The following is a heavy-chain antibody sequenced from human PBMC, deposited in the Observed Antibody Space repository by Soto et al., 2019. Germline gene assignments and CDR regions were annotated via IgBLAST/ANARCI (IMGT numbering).Heavy chain of an antibody. CDR2: IYSGGST. CDR3: ASQLGYCTNGVCYSRHKTYYYYYMDV. J-gene: IGHJ6*03. Sequence: HPGGSLRLSCAASGFTVSSNYMSWVRQAPGKGLEWVSVIYSGGSTYYADSVKGRFTISRDNSKNTLYLQMNSLRAEDTAVYYCASQLGYCTNGVCYSRHKTYYYYYMDVWGKGTTVTVSS. CDR1: GFTVSSNY. V-gene: IGHV3-66*04. D-gene: IGHD2-8*01.